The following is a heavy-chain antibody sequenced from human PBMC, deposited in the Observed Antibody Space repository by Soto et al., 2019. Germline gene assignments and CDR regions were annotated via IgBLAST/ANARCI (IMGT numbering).Heavy chain of an antibody. CDR3: ARDGGVVAASNYFDY. J-gene: IGHJ4*02. CDR2: INPNSGGT. Sequence: ASVKVSCKASGYTFTGYYMHWVRQAPGQGLEWMGWINPNSGGTNYAQKFQGRVTMTRDTSISTAYMELSRLRSDDTAVYYCARDGGVVAASNYFDYWGQGTLVTVSS. CDR1: GYTFTGYY. V-gene: IGHV1-2*02. D-gene: IGHD2-15*01.